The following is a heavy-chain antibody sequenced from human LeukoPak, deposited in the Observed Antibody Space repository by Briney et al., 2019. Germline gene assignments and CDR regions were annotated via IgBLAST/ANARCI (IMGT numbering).Heavy chain of an antibody. D-gene: IGHD2-15*01. CDR2: LHADGDT. V-gene: IGHV4-4*07. Sequence: SSETLSLTCTVSGGSISGSWWSWLRQPAGKGLEWIGRLHADGDTNYNPSLKSRITMSLDAPGNQFSLKLTAVTAADTAVYFCARAPSGCGGTCAFDYWGQGILVTVSS. CDR1: GGSISGSW. CDR3: ARAPSGCGGTCAFDY. J-gene: IGHJ4*02.